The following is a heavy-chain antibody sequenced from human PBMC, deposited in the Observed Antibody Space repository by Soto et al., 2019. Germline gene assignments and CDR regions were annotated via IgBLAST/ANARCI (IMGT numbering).Heavy chain of an antibody. V-gene: IGHV1-46*01. CDR2: INPSGGST. CDR1: GYTFTSYY. J-gene: IGHJ6*02. CDR3: ARDRNTMVRGADYGMDV. Sequence: ASVKVSCKASGYTFTSYYMHWVRQAPGQGNEWIGIINPSGGSTSYAQKFQGRVTMTRDTSTSTVYMELSSLRSEDTAVYYCARDRNTMVRGADYGMDVWGQGTTVTVSS. D-gene: IGHD3-10*01.